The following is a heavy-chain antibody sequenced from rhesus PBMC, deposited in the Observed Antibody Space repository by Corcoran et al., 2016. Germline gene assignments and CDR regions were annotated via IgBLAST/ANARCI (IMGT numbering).Heavy chain of an antibody. Sequence: QVQLQESGPGVVKPSETLSLTCAVSGGSISDSYRWSWIRQPPGKGLEWIGYIYGSSTSTNYNPSLKSRVTISKDTSKNQFSLKLGSVTAADTAVYYCARGPYNSGYDYWGQGVLVTVSS. CDR1: GGSISDSYR. CDR2: IYGSSTST. J-gene: IGHJ4*01. V-gene: IGHV4S10*01. CDR3: ARGPYNSGYDY. D-gene: IGHD6-31*01.